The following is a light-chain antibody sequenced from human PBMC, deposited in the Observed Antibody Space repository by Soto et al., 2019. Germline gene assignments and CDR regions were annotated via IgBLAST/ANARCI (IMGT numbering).Light chain of an antibody. V-gene: IGKV3-11*01. J-gene: IGKJ4*01. CDR2: DAS. CDR3: PLQTHWI. Sequence: EIVMTQSPATLSVSPVERATLSCRASQSVGSSLAWYQQTPGQAPRLLIYDASNKATGIPARFSGSGSETDFTLSSGDPEHEGVAVYKRPLQTHWIFGGGTKVDIK. CDR1: QSVGSS.